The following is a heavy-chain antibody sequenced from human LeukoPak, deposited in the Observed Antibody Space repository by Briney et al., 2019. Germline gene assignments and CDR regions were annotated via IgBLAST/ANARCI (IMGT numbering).Heavy chain of an antibody. Sequence: ASVKVSCKASGYTFTGYYMHWVRQAPGQGLEWMGWMNPNSGNTGYAQKFQGRVTITRNTSISTAYMELSSLRSEDTAVYYCARGRRVVVPAAARYYYYYMDVWGKGTTVTVSS. D-gene: IGHD2-2*01. CDR1: GYTFTGYY. V-gene: IGHV1-8*03. CDR2: MNPNSGNT. CDR3: ARGRRVVVPAAARYYYYYMDV. J-gene: IGHJ6*03.